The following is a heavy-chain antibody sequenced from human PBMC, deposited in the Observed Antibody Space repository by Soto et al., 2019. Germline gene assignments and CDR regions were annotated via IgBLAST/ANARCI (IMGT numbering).Heavy chain of an antibody. CDR3: ARTWSNYDFWEV. Sequence: SETLSLTCDVSGSSISSGYYWGWIRRPPGKGLEWIGSIYHSGSTNYKSSLKSRVTISVDTSKNQFSLKLRSVTAADTAVYYCARTWSNYDFWEVWGQGSTVTV. J-gene: IGHJ6*02. CDR2: IYHSGST. D-gene: IGHD3-3*01. CDR1: GSSISSGYY. V-gene: IGHV4-38-2*01.